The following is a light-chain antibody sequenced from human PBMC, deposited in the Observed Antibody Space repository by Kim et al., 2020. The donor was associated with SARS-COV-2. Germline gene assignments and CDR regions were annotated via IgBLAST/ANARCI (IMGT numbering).Light chain of an antibody. V-gene: IGLV1-44*01. CDR2: SNN. Sequence: ELTQPPSASATPGQRVTISCSGSNSNIGSNIVNWYQQFPGTAPKLLIYSNNQRPSGVPDRFSGSKSGTSASLAISGLQSEDEADYYCAAWDDSLDGWVFGGGTQLTVL. CDR1: NSNIGSNI. CDR3: AAWDDSLDGWV. J-gene: IGLJ3*02.